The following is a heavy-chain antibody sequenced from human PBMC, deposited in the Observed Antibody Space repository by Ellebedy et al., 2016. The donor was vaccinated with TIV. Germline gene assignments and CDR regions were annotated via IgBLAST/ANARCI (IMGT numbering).Heavy chain of an antibody. CDR1: GYTFTTYD. Sequence: AASVKVSCKASGYTFTTYDINWVRQATGQGLEWMGWMNPNSGNTGSAQKFQGRVTLTRNTSISTAYMEVSSLRSEDTALYYCARRFRDFDWLNPANYYYGMDVWGQGTTVTVSS. J-gene: IGHJ6*02. D-gene: IGHD3-9*01. CDR3: ARRFRDFDWLNPANYYYGMDV. V-gene: IGHV1-8*03. CDR2: MNPNSGNT.